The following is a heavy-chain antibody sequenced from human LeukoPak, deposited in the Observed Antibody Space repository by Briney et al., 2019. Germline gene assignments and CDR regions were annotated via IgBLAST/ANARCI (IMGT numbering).Heavy chain of an antibody. D-gene: IGHD3-22*01. J-gene: IGHJ5*02. Sequence: GGSLRHSCAASGFTVSSNYMSWVRQAPGKGLEWVSVIYSGGSTCYADSVKGRFTISRDNSKNTLYLQMNSLRAEDTAVYYCARETYDSSGYYWFDPWGQGTLVTVSS. CDR3: ARETYDSSGYYWFDP. CDR1: GFTVSSNY. V-gene: IGHV3-53*01. CDR2: IYSGGST.